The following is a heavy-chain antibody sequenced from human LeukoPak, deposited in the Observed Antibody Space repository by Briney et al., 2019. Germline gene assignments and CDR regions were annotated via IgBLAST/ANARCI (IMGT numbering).Heavy chain of an antibody. J-gene: IGHJ4*02. V-gene: IGHV3-23*01. CDR1: GFTFSNYA. CDR2: ISRSGGST. Sequence: GGSLRLSCAASGFTFSNYAMNWVGQAPGKGLEWVSSISRSGGSTFYADSVKGRFTISRDNSKNTLYLQMNSLRAEDTAVYYCANMGITMIVNWGQGTLVTVSS. D-gene: IGHD3-22*01. CDR3: ANMGITMIVN.